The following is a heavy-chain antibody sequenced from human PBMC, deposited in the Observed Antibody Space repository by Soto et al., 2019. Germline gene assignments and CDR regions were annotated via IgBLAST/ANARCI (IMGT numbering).Heavy chain of an antibody. V-gene: IGHV1-46*01. CDR3: ARGGHVVVMTAALDY. D-gene: IGHD2-21*02. CDR2: VNPSGGHT. J-gene: IGHJ4*02. Sequence: QVQLMQSGAEVKKPGASVKVSCKASGDTFTDYYIHWVRQAPGQGLEWMGTVNPSGGHTTYAQHFLGRVTMTRNTSTSTLYMVLTSLTSDDTAIYYCARGGHVVVMTAALDYWGQRTLVTVSS. CDR1: GDTFTDYY.